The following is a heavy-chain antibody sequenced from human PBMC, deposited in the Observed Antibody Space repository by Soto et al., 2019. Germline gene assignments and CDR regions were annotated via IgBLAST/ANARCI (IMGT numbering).Heavy chain of an antibody. V-gene: IGHV3-30*18. Sequence: QVHLEESGGGVVQPGRSLRLSCAASGFTFSTYGMHWVRQTPGKGLEWVAVISKDGNDKYYADSVKGRFTVSRDNSKNTPYLQMNSLRAEDTAGDYCAKDRWEFTRYFDYWGQGTLVTVSS. J-gene: IGHJ4*02. CDR3: AKDRWEFTRYFDY. CDR2: ISKDGNDK. CDR1: GFTFSTYG. D-gene: IGHD1-26*01.